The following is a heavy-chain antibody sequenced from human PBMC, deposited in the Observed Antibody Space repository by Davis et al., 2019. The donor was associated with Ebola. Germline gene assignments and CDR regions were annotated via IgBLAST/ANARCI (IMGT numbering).Heavy chain of an antibody. Sequence: PGGSLRLSCAASGFTFSSYGMHWVRQAPGKGLEWVAVISYDGSNKYYADSVKGRFTISRDNSKNTLYLQMNSLRAEDTAVYYCAKMGATDYWGQGTLVTVSS. J-gene: IGHJ4*02. D-gene: IGHD1-26*01. CDR1: GFTFSSYG. CDR3: AKMGATDY. V-gene: IGHV3-30*18. CDR2: ISYDGSNK.